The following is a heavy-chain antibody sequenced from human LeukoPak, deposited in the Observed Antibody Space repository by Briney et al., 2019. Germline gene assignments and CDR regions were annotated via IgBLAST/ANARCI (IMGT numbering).Heavy chain of an antibody. J-gene: IGHJ4*02. CDR1: GFTFSSYA. V-gene: IGHV3-23*01. D-gene: IGHD5-18*01. Sequence: GGSLRLSCAASGFTFSSYAMSWVRQAPGKGLEWVSAISGSGGSTNYADSVKGRFTISRDNAKNSLYLQMNSLRAEDTAVYYCARGRYSYDYWGQGTLVTVSS. CDR2: ISGSGGST. CDR3: ARGRYSYDY.